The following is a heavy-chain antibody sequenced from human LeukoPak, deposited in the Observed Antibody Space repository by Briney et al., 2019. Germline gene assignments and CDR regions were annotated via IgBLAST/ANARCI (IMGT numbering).Heavy chain of an antibody. D-gene: IGHD4-17*01. CDR2: ISGSGGST. CDR1: GITFSSYG. Sequence: PGGSLRLSCAASGITFSSYGMGWVRQAPGKGLEWVSAISGSGGSTYYADSVKGRFTISRDNSKNTLYLQMNSLRAEDTAVYYCAKVTTVSRGVFDYWGQGTLVTVSS. V-gene: IGHV3-23*01. CDR3: AKVTTVSRGVFDY. J-gene: IGHJ4*02.